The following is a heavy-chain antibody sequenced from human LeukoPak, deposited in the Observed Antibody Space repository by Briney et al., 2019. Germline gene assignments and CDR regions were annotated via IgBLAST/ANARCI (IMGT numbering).Heavy chain of an antibody. CDR3: ARDELTTVTTGLNWFDP. D-gene: IGHD4-11*01. J-gene: IGHJ5*02. CDR2: IYTSGST. CDR1: GGSISSYY. V-gene: IGHV4-4*07. Sequence: SETLSLTCTVSGGSISSYYWSWIRQPAGKGLEWIGRIYTSGSTNYNPSLKSRVIMSVDTSKNQFSLKLSSVTAADTAVYYCARDELTTVTTGLNWFDPWGQGTQVTVSS.